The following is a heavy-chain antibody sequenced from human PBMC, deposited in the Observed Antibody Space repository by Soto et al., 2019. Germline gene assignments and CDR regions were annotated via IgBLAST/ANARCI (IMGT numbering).Heavy chain of an antibody. V-gene: IGHV1-8*01. D-gene: IGHD3-10*01. CDR1: GYKFTSYD. CDR2: MTPNSGNT. Sequence: QVQLVQSGAEVKKPGASVKVSCKASGYKFTSYDINWVRQATGQGLVWMGWMTPNSGNTGYAQKFQRRVIMTRNTAISTAYMALSSLISEDTAVYYCARGHGVGDWFDPWGQGTLVTVSS. CDR3: ARGHGVGDWFDP. J-gene: IGHJ5*02.